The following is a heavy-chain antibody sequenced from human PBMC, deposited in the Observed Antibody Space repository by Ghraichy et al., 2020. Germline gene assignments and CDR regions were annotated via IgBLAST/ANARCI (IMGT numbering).Heavy chain of an antibody. CDR1: GFTFSSFA. D-gene: IGHD4-11*01. V-gene: IGHV3-23*01. J-gene: IGHJ4*02. Sequence: GGSLRLSCAASGFTFSSFAMSWVRQAPGKGLEWVSAISGSGGSTYYADSVKGRFTISRDSSKNTLFLQMNSLRAEDTALYYCVIDYSYYRDYWGQGTLVTVSS. CDR2: ISGSGGST. CDR3: VIDYSYYRDY.